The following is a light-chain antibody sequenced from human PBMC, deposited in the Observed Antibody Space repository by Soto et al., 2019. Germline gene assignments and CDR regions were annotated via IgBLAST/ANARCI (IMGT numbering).Light chain of an antibody. Sequence: DLVMTPSPDSLAVSLGERATINCXSRQSVLYSSNNKSYLAWYQQKPGQPPKLLIYWASTRESGVPDRFSGSGSGTDFTLTISSLQAEDVAVYYCQQYYSTPPTFGGGTKVDI. V-gene: IGKV4-1*01. J-gene: IGKJ4*01. CDR1: QSVLYSSNNKSY. CDR2: WAS. CDR3: QQYYSTPPT.